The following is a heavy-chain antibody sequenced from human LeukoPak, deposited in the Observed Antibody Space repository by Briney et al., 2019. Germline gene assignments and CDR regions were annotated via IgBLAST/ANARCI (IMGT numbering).Heavy chain of an antibody. V-gene: IGHV4-30-2*01. CDR2: IYHSGST. Sequence: SQTLSLTCAVSGGSISSGGYSWSWIRQPPGKGLEWIGYIYHSGSTYYNPSLKSRVTISVDRSKNQFSLKLSSVTAADTAVYYCARERITMVRGVFDYWGQGTLVTVSS. CDR3: ARERITMVRGVFDY. D-gene: IGHD3-10*01. J-gene: IGHJ4*02. CDR1: GGSISSGGYS.